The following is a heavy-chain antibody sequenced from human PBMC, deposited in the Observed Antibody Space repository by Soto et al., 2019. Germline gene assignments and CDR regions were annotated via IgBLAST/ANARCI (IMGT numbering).Heavy chain of an antibody. D-gene: IGHD6-19*01. CDR1: GFTFSSYG. V-gene: IGHV3-30*18. CDR3: AKGSASSGWPPSSRTSYYFYGMDV. J-gene: IGHJ6*02. Sequence: QVQLVESGGGVVQPGRSLRLSCAASGFTFSSYGMHWVRQAPGKGLEWVAVISYDGSNKYYADSVKGRFTISRDNSKNTLYLHMNSLRAEDTAVYYCAKGSASSGWPPSSRTSYYFYGMDVWGQGTTVTVSS. CDR2: ISYDGSNK.